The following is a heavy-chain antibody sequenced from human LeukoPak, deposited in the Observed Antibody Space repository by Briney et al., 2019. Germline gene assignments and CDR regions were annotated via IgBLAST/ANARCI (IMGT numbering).Heavy chain of an antibody. V-gene: IGHV3-23*01. CDR1: GFTFSSYP. CDR3: AKDARYSNPTYYMDV. J-gene: IGHJ6*03. Sequence: GESLRLSCAASGFTFSSYPMSWVRQAPGKGLEWVSGISGGGGTTYYADSVKGRLTISRDNSKNTLFLQMNSLRAEDTAVYYCAKDARYSNPTYYMDVWGKGTTVTVSS. D-gene: IGHD4-11*01. CDR2: ISGGGGTT.